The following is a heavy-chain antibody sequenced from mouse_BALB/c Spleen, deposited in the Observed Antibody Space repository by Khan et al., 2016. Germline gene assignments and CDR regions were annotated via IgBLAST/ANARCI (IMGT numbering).Heavy chain of an antibody. CDR3: AREGYGYDTFAY. D-gene: IGHD2-2*01. CDR2: IYPGDGDT. Sequence: QVQLQQSGAELVRPGSSVKISCKASGYAFSSYWMNWVKQRPGQGLEWIGQIYPGDGDTNYNGKFKGKATLTADKSSSKAYMQLSSLTSEDSAVYFCAREGYGYDTFAYWGQGTLVTVSA. V-gene: IGHV1-80*01. CDR1: GYAFSSYW. J-gene: IGHJ3*01.